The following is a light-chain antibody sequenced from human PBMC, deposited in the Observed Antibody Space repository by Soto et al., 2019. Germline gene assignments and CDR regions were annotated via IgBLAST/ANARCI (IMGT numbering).Light chain of an antibody. CDR3: SSYTSSSTKV. CDR2: DVS. V-gene: IGLV2-14*01. J-gene: IGLJ1*01. Sequence: ALTQPASVSGSPGQSITISCTGTSSDVGGYNYVSWYQQHPGKAPKLMIYDVSNRPSGVSNRFSGSKSGNTASLTISGLQAEDDADYYCSSYTSSSTKVFGTGNKVTVL. CDR1: SSDVGGYNY.